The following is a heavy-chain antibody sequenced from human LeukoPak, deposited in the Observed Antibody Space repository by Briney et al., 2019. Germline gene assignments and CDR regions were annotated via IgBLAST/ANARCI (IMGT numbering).Heavy chain of an antibody. V-gene: IGHV3-21*01. CDR1: GFTFSSYS. Sequence: GGSLRLSCAASGFTFSSYSMNWVRQAPGKGLEWVSSISSSGSYIYYADSVKGRFTISRDNARNSLYLQMNSLRAEDTAVYYCARDGDSYGLVDYWGQGTLVTVSS. D-gene: IGHD5-18*01. J-gene: IGHJ4*02. CDR3: ARDGDSYGLVDY. CDR2: ISSSGSYI.